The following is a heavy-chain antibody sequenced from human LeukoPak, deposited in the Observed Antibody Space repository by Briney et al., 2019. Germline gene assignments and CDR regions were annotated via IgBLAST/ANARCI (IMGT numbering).Heavy chain of an antibody. CDR3: ATFWSSGSPPIRYGMDV. CDR2: FDPEDGET. D-gene: IGHD1-26*01. Sequence: ASVKVSCKVSGYTLTELSMHWVRQAPGKGLEWMGGFDPEDGETIYAQKFQGRVTMTEDTSTDTAYMELSSPRSEDTAVYYCATFWSSGSPPIRYGMDVWGQGTTVTVSS. J-gene: IGHJ6*02. V-gene: IGHV1-24*01. CDR1: GYTLTELS.